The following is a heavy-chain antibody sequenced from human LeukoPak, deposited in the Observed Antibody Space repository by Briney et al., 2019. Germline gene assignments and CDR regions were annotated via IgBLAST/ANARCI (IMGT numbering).Heavy chain of an antibody. J-gene: IGHJ4*02. D-gene: IGHD1/OR15-1a*01. V-gene: IGHV3-23*01. CDR1: GFTFSSLA. Sequence: GGSLRLSCAASGFTFSSLAMSWVRQAPGKGRKWVPAITGSGSNTYYADSVKGRFTISRDNSKNTLYLQMNSMRADDTAVYYCAGRTALEQYFDYWGQGTLVTVSS. CDR3: AGRTALEQYFDY. CDR2: ITGSGSNT.